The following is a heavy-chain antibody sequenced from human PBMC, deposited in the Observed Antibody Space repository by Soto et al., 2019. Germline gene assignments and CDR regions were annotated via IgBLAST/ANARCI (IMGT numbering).Heavy chain of an antibody. D-gene: IGHD2-2*01. Sequence: SETVSLTCTVSGGSISSYYWSWIRQPAGRGLEWIGRIYTSGSTNYNPSLKSRVTMSVDTSKNQFSLKLSSVTAADTAVYYCARACSSNTCYDVFDYWGQGTLVTVSS. CDR1: GGSISSYY. CDR3: ARACSSNTCYDVFDY. CDR2: IYTSGST. V-gene: IGHV4-4*07. J-gene: IGHJ4*02.